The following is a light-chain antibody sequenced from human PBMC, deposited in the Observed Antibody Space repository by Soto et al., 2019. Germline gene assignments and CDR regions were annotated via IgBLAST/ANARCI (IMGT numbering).Light chain of an antibody. CDR3: QHYNSYSEA. J-gene: IGKJ1*01. CDR2: HAS. CDR1: QSISDW. V-gene: IGKV1-5*01. Sequence: DIQMTQSPSTVPASVGDRVTIACRASQSISDWLAWYHHKPGTAPKVLISHASNLQSGVPSRFSGSGSGTEFTLTISSLQPDDFAPYYCQHYNSYSEAFGQGTKVDIK.